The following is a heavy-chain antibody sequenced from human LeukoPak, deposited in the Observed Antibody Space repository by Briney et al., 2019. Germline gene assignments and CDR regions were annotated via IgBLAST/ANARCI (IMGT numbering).Heavy chain of an antibody. CDR3: ARAGGGRDTAMEN. V-gene: IGHV3-11*04. Sequence: PSQTLSLTCTVSGGSISSGGYYWSWIRQAPGKGLEWVSYISSSGSTIYYADSVKGRFTISRDNAKNSLYLQMNSLRAEDTAVYYCARAGGGRDTAMENWGQGTLVTVSS. CDR2: ISSSGSTI. J-gene: IGHJ4*02. D-gene: IGHD5-18*01. CDR1: GGSISSGGYY.